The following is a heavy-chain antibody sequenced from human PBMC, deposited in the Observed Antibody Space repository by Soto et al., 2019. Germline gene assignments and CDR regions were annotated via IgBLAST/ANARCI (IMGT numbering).Heavy chain of an antibody. CDR2: INPSGGST. CDR1: GYTNTSHY. V-gene: IGHV1-46*03. Sequence: GASVNVSCTASGYTNTSHYMHCVRQAPGQGLEWMGIINPSGGSTSYAQKFQGRVTMTRDTSTSTVYMELSSLRSEDTAVYYCAREPLAAAGTYFDYWGQGTLVTVSS. CDR3: AREPLAAAGTYFDY. D-gene: IGHD6-13*01. J-gene: IGHJ4*02.